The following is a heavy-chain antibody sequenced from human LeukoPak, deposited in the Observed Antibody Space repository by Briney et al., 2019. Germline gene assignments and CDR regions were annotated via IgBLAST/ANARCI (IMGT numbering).Heavy chain of an antibody. CDR1: GESFSGHS. D-gene: IGHD2-2*02. CDR2: INHSGST. V-gene: IGHV4-34*01. J-gene: IGHJ4*02. Sequence: SETLSLTCAVYGESFSGHSWTWIRQPPGKGLEWIGDINHSGSTNYNPSLKSRVTISVDTSKNQFSLKLSSVTAADTAVYYCAREAADCSSTSCYNGIIDYWGQGTLVTVSS. CDR3: AREAADCSSTSCYNGIIDY.